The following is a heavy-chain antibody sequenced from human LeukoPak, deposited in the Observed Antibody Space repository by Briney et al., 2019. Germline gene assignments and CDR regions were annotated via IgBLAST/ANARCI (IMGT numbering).Heavy chain of an antibody. D-gene: IGHD3-22*01. CDR3: ARDPVKFYDSSGYFDY. V-gene: IGHV4-34*01. CDR2: INHSGST. Sequence: SETLSLTCAVYGGSFSGYYWSWIRQPPGKGLEWIGEINHSGSTYYNPSLKSRVTISVDTSKSQFSLKLSSVTAADTAVYYCARDPVKFYDSSGYFDYWGQGTLVTVSS. J-gene: IGHJ4*02. CDR1: GGSFSGYY.